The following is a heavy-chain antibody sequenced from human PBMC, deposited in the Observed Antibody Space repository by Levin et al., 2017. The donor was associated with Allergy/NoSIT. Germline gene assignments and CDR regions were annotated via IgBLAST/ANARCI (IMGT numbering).Heavy chain of an antibody. CDR2: ITHSGST. Sequence: SQTLSLTCAIYGGSFRGYYWSWIRQPPGKGLEWIGEITHSGSTNYNPSLKSRVTISIDTSKNHFSLKLRALTAADTAAYSRANSGRHYCSNTSCDWLPSWFDPWGQGALVTVSS. J-gene: IGHJ5*02. CDR1: GGSFRGYY. CDR3: ANSGRHYCSNTSCDWLPSWFDP. V-gene: IGHV4-34*01. D-gene: IGHD2-2*01.